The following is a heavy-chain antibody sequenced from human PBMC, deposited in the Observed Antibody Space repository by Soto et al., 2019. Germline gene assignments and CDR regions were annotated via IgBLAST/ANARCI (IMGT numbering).Heavy chain of an antibody. CDR1: GFTFSNAW. CDR3: TTDRGGGIVVVIPVHY. D-gene: IGHD2-15*01. CDR2: IKTKADGGTT. J-gene: IGHJ4*01. V-gene: IGHV3-15*07. Sequence: EVQLVESGGGLVEPGGSLRLSCAASGFTFSNAWMNWVRQAPGKGLEWVGRIKTKADGGTTDYAAPVKGRFTISRDDSKNTLFLQMNSLKIEDTAVYYCTTDRGGGIVVVIPVHYWGHGTLVTVSS.